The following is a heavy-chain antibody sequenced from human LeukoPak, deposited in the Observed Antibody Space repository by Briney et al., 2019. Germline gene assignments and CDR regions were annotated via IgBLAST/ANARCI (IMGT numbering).Heavy chain of an antibody. CDR1: GGSISSSRYY. Sequence: SETLSLTCTVSGGSISSSRYYWGWIRQPPGKGLEWIGSIYYSGNTYYNPSLKSRVTISVDTSKNQFSLKLNSVTAADTAVYYCARVTWFGELTLDYWGQGTLVTVSS. CDR2: IYYSGNT. D-gene: IGHD3-10*01. CDR3: ARVTWFGELTLDY. J-gene: IGHJ4*02. V-gene: IGHV4-39*07.